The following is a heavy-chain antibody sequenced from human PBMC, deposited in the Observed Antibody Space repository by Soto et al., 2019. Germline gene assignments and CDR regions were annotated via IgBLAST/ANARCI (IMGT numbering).Heavy chain of an antibody. CDR1: GFTFDTYV. CDR3: TTDYPRSLPGY. Sequence: SLRLSCAASGFTFDTYVMHWVRQAPGKGLEWVALMWFDGSKKYYGDSVRGRFTISRDNSKNTLYLQMNSLRAEDTAVYYCTTDYPRSLPGYWGQGTLVT. V-gene: IGHV3-33*01. J-gene: IGHJ4*02. CDR2: MWFDGSKK.